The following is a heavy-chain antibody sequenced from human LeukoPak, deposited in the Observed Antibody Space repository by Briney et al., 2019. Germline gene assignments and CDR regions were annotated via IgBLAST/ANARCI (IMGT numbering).Heavy chain of an antibody. J-gene: IGHJ4*02. D-gene: IGHD3-16*01. Sequence: GGSLRLSCAASGFTFSSYWMSWVRQTPGKGLEWVANIKQDGSKKYYVNSVKGRFSIFRDNAKNSPSLQMDSLTAEDTAVYYCASVSGSYNIDNWGQGTLVTVSS. CDR3: ASVSGSYNIDN. V-gene: IGHV3-7*01. CDR2: IKQDGSKK. CDR1: GFTFSSYW.